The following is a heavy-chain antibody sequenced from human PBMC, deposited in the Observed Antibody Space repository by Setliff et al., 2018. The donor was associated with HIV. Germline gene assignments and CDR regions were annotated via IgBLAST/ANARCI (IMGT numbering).Heavy chain of an antibody. J-gene: IGHJ4*02. Sequence: GGSLRLSCAASGFTFSSYAMTWVRQAPGKGLEWVSGISASGGSAYYADSVKGRFTISRDNSKNTLYLQMNSLGVEDTAVYYCAKDVSPGQDIVVVTATDYWGQGTLVTVSS. CDR1: GFTFSSYA. CDR3: AKDVSPGQDIVVVTATDY. V-gene: IGHV3-23*01. CDR2: ISASGGSA. D-gene: IGHD2-21*02.